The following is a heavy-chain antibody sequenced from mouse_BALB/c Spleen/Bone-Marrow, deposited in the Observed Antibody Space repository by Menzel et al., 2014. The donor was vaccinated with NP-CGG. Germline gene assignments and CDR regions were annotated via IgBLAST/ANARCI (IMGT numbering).Heavy chain of an antibody. V-gene: IGHV1S56*01. CDR3: ARDDYDY. CDR1: GYTFTSYY. D-gene: IGHD2-4*01. Sequence: QVQLKESGPELAKPGASVRISCKASGYTFTSYYIHWVKQRPGQGLEWIGWIFPGNFYTKFNENFKGRATLTADKSSSTAYMHLSSLTSEDSAVYFCARDDYDYWGQGTTLTVSS. CDR2: IFPGNFYT. J-gene: IGHJ2*01.